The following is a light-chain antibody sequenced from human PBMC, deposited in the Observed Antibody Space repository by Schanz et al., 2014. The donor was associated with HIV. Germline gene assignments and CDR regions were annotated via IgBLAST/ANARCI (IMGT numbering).Light chain of an antibody. CDR2: DVS. Sequence: QSALTQPASVSGSPGQSITISCTGTSSDVGGYNYVAWYQQHVGKAPKLMIFDVSNRPSGVSYRFSGSKSGNTASLTISGLQAEDEADYYCSSYRSGSPLWVFGGGTKLTVL. J-gene: IGLJ3*02. CDR1: SSDVGGYNY. CDR3: SSYRSGSPLWV. V-gene: IGLV2-14*01.